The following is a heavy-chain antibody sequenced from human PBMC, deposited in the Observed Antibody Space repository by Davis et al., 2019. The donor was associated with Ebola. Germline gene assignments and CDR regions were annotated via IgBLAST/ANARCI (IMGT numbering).Heavy chain of an antibody. CDR2: IKQDGSEK. D-gene: IGHD3-3*01. CDR3: ARDEKYYDFWSGYFDY. Sequence: GESLKISCAASGFTFSSYWMSWVRQAPGKGLQWVANIKQDGSEKYYVDSVKGRFTISRDNAKNSLSLQMNSLRAEDTAVYYCARDEKYYDFWSGYFDYWGQGTLVTVSS. J-gene: IGHJ4*02. CDR1: GFTFSSYW. V-gene: IGHV3-7*01.